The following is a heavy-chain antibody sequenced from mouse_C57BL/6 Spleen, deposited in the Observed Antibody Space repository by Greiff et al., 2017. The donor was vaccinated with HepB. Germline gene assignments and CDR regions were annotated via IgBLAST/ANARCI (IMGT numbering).Heavy chain of an antibody. CDR3: ARYWDYDEVIYAMDY. D-gene: IGHD2-4*01. CDR2: INPNNGGT. J-gene: IGHJ4*01. CDR1: GYTFTDYY. V-gene: IGHV1-26*01. Sequence: EVQLQQSGPELVKPGASVKISCKASGYTFTDYYMNWVKQSHGKSLEWIGDINPNNGGTSYNQKFKGKATLTVDKSSSTAYMELRSLTSEDSAVYYCARYWDYDEVIYAMDYWGQGTSVTVSS.